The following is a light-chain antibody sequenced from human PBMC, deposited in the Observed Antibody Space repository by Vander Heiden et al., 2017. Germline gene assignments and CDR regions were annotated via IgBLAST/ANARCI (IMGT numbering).Light chain of an antibody. V-gene: IGKV1-39*01. J-gene: IGKJ2*01. CDR1: QTVSIY. Sequence: DIQMSQSPAPLSASVGDRVTITCRSSQTVSIYLKWYQQKPGKAPQVLIHAASTLASGVPSRFSGSGSGTDFTRTITSLQPEDFATYLCQQSYMTPYTFGRGTNLEIK. CDR2: AAS. CDR3: QQSYMTPYT.